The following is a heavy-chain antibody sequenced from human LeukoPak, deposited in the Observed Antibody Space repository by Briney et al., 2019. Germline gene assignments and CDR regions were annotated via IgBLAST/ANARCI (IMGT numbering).Heavy chain of an antibody. Sequence: GGSLRLSCVASGFTFSSYWMSWVRQAPGKGLEWVANIKQDGSEKYYVDSVKGRLTISRDNAKNSLYLQMNSLRAEDTAVYYCTRVTVEKPYYDSSGYFSSFDYWGQGTLVTVSS. CDR1: GFTFSSYW. CDR3: TRVTVEKPYYDSSGYFSSFDY. D-gene: IGHD3-22*01. CDR2: IKQDGSEK. V-gene: IGHV3-7*01. J-gene: IGHJ4*02.